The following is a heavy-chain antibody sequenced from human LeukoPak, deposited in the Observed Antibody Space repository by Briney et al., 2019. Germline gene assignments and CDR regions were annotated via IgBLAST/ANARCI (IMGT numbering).Heavy chain of an antibody. CDR2: IRYDGSNK. J-gene: IGHJ3*02. D-gene: IGHD3-9*01. CDR3: ASDLRYFDWLLSHDAFDI. CDR1: GFTFSSYG. Sequence: GGSLRLSCAASGFTFSSYGMHWVRQAPGKGLEWVAFIRYDGSNKYYADSVKGRFTISGDNSKNTLYLQMNSLRAEDTAVYYCASDLRYFDWLLSHDAFDIWGQGTMVTVSS. V-gene: IGHV3-30*02.